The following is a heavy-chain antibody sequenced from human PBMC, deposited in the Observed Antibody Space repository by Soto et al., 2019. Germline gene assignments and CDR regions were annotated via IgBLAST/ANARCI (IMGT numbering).Heavy chain of an antibody. J-gene: IGHJ4*02. CDR1: GFTFTKAY. CDR3: ATEGGYPGSNFYGAY. Sequence: EVQLVESGGGLVEPGGSIRLSCVASGFTFTKAYMTWVRQAPGKGLEWVGRIKGSHAGGTTDYATSVKGRFTISSDDSKNTLYLPMNSLKTEDTSVYYCATEGGYPGSNFYGAYWGQGTLVTVSS. D-gene: IGHD1-26*01. V-gene: IGHV3-15*01. CDR2: IKGSHAGGTT.